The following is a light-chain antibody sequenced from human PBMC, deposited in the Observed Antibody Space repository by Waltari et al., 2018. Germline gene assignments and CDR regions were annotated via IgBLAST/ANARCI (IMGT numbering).Light chain of an antibody. V-gene: IGLV2-14*01. Sequence: QSALTQPASVSGSPGQSITISCTGTSSDVGAYNFVSWYQQHPGKAPKRMIHGVSNRPSGVSNRFSGAKSGNTASLTIAALQAEDEADYHCSSYTRSDTYVFGAGTKVTVL. CDR2: GVS. J-gene: IGLJ1*01. CDR1: SSDVGAYNF. CDR3: SSYTRSDTYV.